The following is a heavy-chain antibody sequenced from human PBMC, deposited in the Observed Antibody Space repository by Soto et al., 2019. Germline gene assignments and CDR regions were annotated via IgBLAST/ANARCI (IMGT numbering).Heavy chain of an antibody. CDR3: AREWHDSGGYYTDS. CDR1: GFTFSNYW. D-gene: IGHD3-22*01. CDR2: IKQDGSDK. Sequence: EVQLVESGGGLVQPGGSLRLSCAATGFTFSNYWMSWVRQAPGMGLEWVANIKQDGSDKYYVDSVKGRFTISRDNAKNSLYLQMNSLGAEDTAVYYWAREWHDSGGYYTDSWGQGTLVTVSS. V-gene: IGHV3-7*01. J-gene: IGHJ4*02.